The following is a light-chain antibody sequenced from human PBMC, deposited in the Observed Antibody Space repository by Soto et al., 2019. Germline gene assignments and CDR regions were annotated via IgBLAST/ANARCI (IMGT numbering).Light chain of an antibody. V-gene: IGKV1-39*01. CDR1: QSIRNY. J-gene: IGKJ1*01. Sequence: DIQMTQSPSALSSSVGDSVTITCRARQSIRNYFIWYQQKQGKAPKLLIHAASSLQSGVPSSLSGSGSGTDFTLTIRSLQPEDFATSHCEQAYSVPPTFGKGTKVEI. CDR3: EQAYSVPPT. CDR2: AAS.